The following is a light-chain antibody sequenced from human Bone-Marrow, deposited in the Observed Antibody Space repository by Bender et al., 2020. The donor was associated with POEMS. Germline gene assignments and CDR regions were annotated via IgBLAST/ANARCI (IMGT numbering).Light chain of an antibody. CDR2: KDS. CDR1: ALPKQH. Sequence: SYELTQPPSVSVSPGQTARITCSGDALPKQHAFWYQQKPGQAPVLVIFKDSERPSGIPERFSGSSSRTTVTLTISGVQEEDEADYYCQSSDSSFTYVVFGGGTKLTVL. V-gene: IGLV3-25*03. J-gene: IGLJ2*01. CDR3: QSSDSSFTYVV.